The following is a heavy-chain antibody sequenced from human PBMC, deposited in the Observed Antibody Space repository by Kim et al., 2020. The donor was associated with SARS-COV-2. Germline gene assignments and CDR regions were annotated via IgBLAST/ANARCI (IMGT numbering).Heavy chain of an antibody. CDR2: INPNSGGT. CDR3: ARDKRGSSWITGTNWFDP. CDR1: GYTFTGYY. J-gene: IGHJ5*02. V-gene: IGHV1-2*02. D-gene: IGHD6-13*01. Sequence: ASVKVSCKASGYTFTGYYMHWVRQAPGQGLEWMGWINPNSGGTNYAQKFQGRVTMTRDTSISTAYMELSRLRSDDTAVYYCARDKRGSSWITGTNWFDPWGQGTLVTVSS.